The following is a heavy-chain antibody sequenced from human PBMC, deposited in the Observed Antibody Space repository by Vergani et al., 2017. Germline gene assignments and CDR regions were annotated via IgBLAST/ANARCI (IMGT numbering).Heavy chain of an antibody. CDR2: IKEDGSEK. CDR1: GFTFGGDW. Sequence: EVQLQESGGGLVKPGGSLRVSCTASGFTFGGDWMSWVRQAPGKGLEWVANIKEDGSEKFYVDSVKGRFTVSRDNAKNSLYLQMNNLRVDDTAVYFCTRAYSSTGTPHDSWGRGTLVTVSS. V-gene: IGHV3-7*01. CDR3: TRAYSSTGTPHDS. J-gene: IGHJ4*02. D-gene: IGHD3-9*01.